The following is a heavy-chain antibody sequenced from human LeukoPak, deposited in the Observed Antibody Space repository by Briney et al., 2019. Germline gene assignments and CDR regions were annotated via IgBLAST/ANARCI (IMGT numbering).Heavy chain of an antibody. J-gene: IGHJ5*02. Sequence: SETLSLTCTVSGGSISSYYWSWVRQPPGKGLEWIGEIYHSGSTNYNPSLKSRVTISVDTSKNQFSLELSSVTAADTAVFYCARARVAAGSNWFDPWGQGTLVTVSS. D-gene: IGHD6-13*01. CDR1: GGSISSYY. CDR3: ARARVAAGSNWFDP. CDR2: IYHSGST. V-gene: IGHV4-59*12.